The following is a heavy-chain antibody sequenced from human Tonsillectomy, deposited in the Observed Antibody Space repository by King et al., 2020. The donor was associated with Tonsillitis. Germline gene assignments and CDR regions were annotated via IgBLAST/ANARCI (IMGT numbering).Heavy chain of an antibody. CDR2: IFYSGST. CDR1: GGSISSYY. D-gene: IGHD5-18*01. V-gene: IGHV4-59*08. J-gene: IGHJ6*03. Sequence: QLQESGPGLVKPSETLSLTCTVSGGSISSYYWSWIRQPPGKGLEWIGYIFYSGSTNYNPSLKSRVTISVDTSKNQFSLKLRSVTAADTAVYYWARHAQGIMDSYGVYYYYYYMDVWGKGTTVTVSS. CDR3: ARHAQGIMDSYGVYYYYYYMDV.